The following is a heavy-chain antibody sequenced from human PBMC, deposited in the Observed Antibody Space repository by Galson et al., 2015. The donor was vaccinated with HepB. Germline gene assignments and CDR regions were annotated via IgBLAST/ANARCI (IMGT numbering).Heavy chain of an antibody. CDR3: ARQYDSSGYYYSSFDY. V-gene: IGHV1-69*13. D-gene: IGHD3-22*01. CDR1: GGTFSSKT. CDR2: IIPIFASA. J-gene: IGHJ4*02. Sequence: SVKVSCKASGGTFSSKTISWVRQAPGQGLEWMGGIIPIFASANYAQKFQGRVTITADGSTRTTYMELSSLRSEDTAVYYCARQYDSSGYYYSSFDYWGQGTLVTVSS.